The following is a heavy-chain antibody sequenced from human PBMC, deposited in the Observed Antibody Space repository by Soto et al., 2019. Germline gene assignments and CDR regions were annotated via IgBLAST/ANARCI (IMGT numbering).Heavy chain of an antibody. CDR1: GFTFSSYV. D-gene: IGHD2-15*01. V-gene: IGHV3-33*08. CDR2: ISYDGSYK. J-gene: IGHJ6*02. Sequence: PGGSLRLSCAASGFTFSSYVMHWVRQAPGKGLEWVAVISYDGSYKYYADSVKGRFTTSRDNSKHTLYLQMSSLRVEDTAVYYCARSSATPNGWWGYGLDVWGQGTTVTVSS. CDR3: ARSSATPNGWWGYGLDV.